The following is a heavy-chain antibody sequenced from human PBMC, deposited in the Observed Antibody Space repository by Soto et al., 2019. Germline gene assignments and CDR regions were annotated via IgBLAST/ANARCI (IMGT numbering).Heavy chain of an antibody. CDR2: IRETGRT. D-gene: IGHD3-3*01. J-gene: IGHJ4*02. Sequence: GESLKISCAASGFTFSNYVMGWVRQAPGKGLEWVCSIRETGRTYHADSVKGRFTISRDNSKNTLYLQMNSLRAEDTAVYYCTKDCRYESDNNPIDYWGQGTLVTVSS. CDR3: TKDCRYESDNNPIDY. CDR1: GFTFSNYV. V-gene: IGHV3-23*01.